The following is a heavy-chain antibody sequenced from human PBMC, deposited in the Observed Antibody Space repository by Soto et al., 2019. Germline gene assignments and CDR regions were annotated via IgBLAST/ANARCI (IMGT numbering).Heavy chain of an antibody. J-gene: IGHJ4*01. V-gene: IGHV1-2*04. D-gene: IGHD3-16*01. Sequence: QVQLVQSGAEVKKPGASVKVSCKASGYTFTGYYMHWVRQAPGQGREWMGWINRNSGGTNDAQKFQGWVTITRETPSGTAYMELNRLRSDDPAVYYCARSGLGPLGPFGYLDYWGQGTLVTVSS. CDR1: GYTFTGYY. CDR2: INRNSGGT. CDR3: ARSGLGPLGPFGYLDY.